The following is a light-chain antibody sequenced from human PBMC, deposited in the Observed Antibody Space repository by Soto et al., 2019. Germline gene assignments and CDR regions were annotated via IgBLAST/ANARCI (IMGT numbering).Light chain of an antibody. J-gene: IGLJ3*02. Sequence: QSALTQPASVSGSPGQSITISCTGTSSDVGGYNYVSWFQQHPGKAPKLKIYEVSNRPSGVSNRFSGSKSGYTASLTISELQAEDKADYYCTSFTSSNTWVFGGGTKLTVL. V-gene: IGLV2-14*03. CDR2: EVS. CDR3: TSFTSSNTWV. CDR1: SSDVGGYNY.